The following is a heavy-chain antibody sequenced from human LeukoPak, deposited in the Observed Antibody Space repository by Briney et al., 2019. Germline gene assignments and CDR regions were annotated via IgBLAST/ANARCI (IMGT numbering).Heavy chain of an antibody. CDR2: IYYSGST. J-gene: IGHJ4*02. V-gene: IGHV4-39*01. CDR1: GGSISSSSYY. Sequence: SETLSLTCTVSGGSISSSSYYWGWIRQPPGKGLEWIGSIYYSGSTYYNPSLKSRVTISVETSKNQFSLKLSSVTAADTAVYYCAGLTYYYDSSGYYSPDYWGQGTLVTVSS. CDR3: AGLTYYYDSSGYYSPDY. D-gene: IGHD3-22*01.